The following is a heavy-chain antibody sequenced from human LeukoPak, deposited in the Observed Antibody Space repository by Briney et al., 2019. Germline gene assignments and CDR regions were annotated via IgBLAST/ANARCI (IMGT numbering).Heavy chain of an antibody. V-gene: IGHV3-21*01. Sequence: GGSLRLSCAASGFTFSGYTMTWVRQAPGKGLEWVSSISNSSTYIYYADSVKGRFTISRDNVHNSLSLQMNSLRAEDTAVYYCARWVCSSTSCFYFDNWGQGTLVVVSS. D-gene: IGHD2-2*01. CDR1: GFTFSGYT. CDR2: ISNSSTYI. J-gene: IGHJ4*02. CDR3: ARWVCSSTSCFYFDN.